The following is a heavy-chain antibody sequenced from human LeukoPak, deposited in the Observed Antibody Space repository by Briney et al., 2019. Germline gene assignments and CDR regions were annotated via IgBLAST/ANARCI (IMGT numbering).Heavy chain of an antibody. J-gene: IGHJ4*02. V-gene: IGHV4-39*01. D-gene: IGHD4-17*01. CDR1: GGSISSSSYY. Sequence: SETLSLTCTVSGGSISSSSYYWGWIRQPPGKGLEWIGSIYYGGSTYYNPSLKSRVTISVDTSKNQFPLKLSSVTAADTAVYYCAAYGADYWGQGTLVTVSS. CDR3: AAYGADY. CDR2: IYYGGST.